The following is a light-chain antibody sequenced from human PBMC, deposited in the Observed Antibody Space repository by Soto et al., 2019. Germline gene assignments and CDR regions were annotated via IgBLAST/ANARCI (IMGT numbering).Light chain of an antibody. CDR2: GAS. CDR1: QSVSSSF. CDR3: QQYGSSPHT. Sequence: DIVLTQSPGTLSLSPGERATLSCRASQSVSSSFLAWYQQKPGQAPRLLIYGASSRATGIPARFSGSGSGTDFTLTISRLEPEDFAVYYCQQYGSSPHTFGQGTKVEIK. V-gene: IGKV3-20*01. J-gene: IGKJ1*01.